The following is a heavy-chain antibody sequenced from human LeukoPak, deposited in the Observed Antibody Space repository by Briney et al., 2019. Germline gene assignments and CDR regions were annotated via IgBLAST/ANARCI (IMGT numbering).Heavy chain of an antibody. CDR3: ARGVGATDLDY. CDR2: INHSGST. J-gene: IGHJ4*02. V-gene: IGHV4-34*01. Sequence: PSETLSLTCAVYGGSFSGYYWSWIRQPPGKGLEWIGEINHSGSTNYNPSLKSRVTISVDKSKNQFSLKLSSVTAADTAVYYCARGVGATDLDYWGQGTLVTVSS. D-gene: IGHD1-26*01. CDR1: GGSFSGYY.